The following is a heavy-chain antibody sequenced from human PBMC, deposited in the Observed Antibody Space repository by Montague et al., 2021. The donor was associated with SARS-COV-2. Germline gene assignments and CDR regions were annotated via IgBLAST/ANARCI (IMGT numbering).Heavy chain of an antibody. Sequence: TLSLTCTVSGGSISSGGFYWSCIRQHPGQGLVWIGYLYYSASTFHSPTLQTPVVLSLDTSKNQFSLRLASPTAADTAVYFCAGARYSDTCGYPTIDYWGQGTLVTVSS. CDR3: AGARYSDTCGYPTIDY. J-gene: IGHJ4*02. D-gene: IGHD3-22*01. CDR2: LYYSAST. V-gene: IGHV4-31*01. CDR1: GGSISSGGFY.